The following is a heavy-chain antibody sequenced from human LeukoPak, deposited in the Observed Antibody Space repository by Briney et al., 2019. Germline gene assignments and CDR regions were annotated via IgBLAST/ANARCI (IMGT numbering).Heavy chain of an antibody. V-gene: IGHV4-39*07. CDR1: GDSISSTNYY. D-gene: IGHD3-10*01. CDR3: ARTTMVRGTYYMDV. Sequence: SETLSLTCTVSGDSISSTNYYWGWIRQPPGKGLEWIGSIYYSGSTYYNPSLESRVTISVDTPKNQFSLKLSSVTAADTAVYYCARTTMVRGTYYMDVWGKGTTVTISS. CDR2: IYYSGST. J-gene: IGHJ6*03.